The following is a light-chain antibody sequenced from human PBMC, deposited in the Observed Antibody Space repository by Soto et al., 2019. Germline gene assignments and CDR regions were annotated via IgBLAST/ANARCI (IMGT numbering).Light chain of an antibody. CDR2: ADS. CDR3: QKLFDYPIG. V-gene: IGKV1-9*01. J-gene: IGKJ5*01. CDR1: QVISTA. Sequence: CQAMQVISTALAWYQVKPGKAPKLLIYADSTWESGVPSRFSANVSGTEFSLTITSLQPEDFATYYCQKLFDYPIGFGQGTPLEMK.